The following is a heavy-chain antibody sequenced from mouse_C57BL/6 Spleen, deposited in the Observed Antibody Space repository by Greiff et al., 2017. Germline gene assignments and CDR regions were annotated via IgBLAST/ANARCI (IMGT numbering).Heavy chain of an antibody. D-gene: IGHD2-12*01. CDR3: ARSGISYYSSFYGDDY. V-gene: IGHV1-53*01. J-gene: IGHJ2*01. CDR2: INPSNGGT. CDR1: GYTFTSYW. Sequence: QVQLQQPGTELVKPGASVKLSCKASGYTFTSYWMHWVKQRPGQGLEWIGNINPSNGGTNYNEKFKGKATLTVDKSSSTAYMQLSSLTSEDSAVYYGARSGISYYSSFYGDDYWGQGTTLTVSS.